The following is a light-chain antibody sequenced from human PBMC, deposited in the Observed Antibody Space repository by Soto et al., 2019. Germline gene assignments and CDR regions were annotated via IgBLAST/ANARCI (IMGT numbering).Light chain of an antibody. CDR3: PQYITYAT. V-gene: IGKV1-5*01. CDR1: QSISTS. Sequence: DIQMTQSPSTLSASVGDTVTITCRASQSISTSLAWYQQKPGKAPNLLISGASTLEEGVPSRFRGSGSGTEFTLTITSLQTDDFPPYYCPQYITYATFGQWNRVEIE. CDR2: GAS. J-gene: IGKJ1*01.